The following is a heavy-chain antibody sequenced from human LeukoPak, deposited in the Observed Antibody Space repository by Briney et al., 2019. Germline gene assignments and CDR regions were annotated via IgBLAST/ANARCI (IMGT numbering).Heavy chain of an antibody. V-gene: IGHV3-11*04. D-gene: IGHD6-6*01. CDR2: ISSSGSTI. J-gene: IGHJ4*02. CDR1: GFTFGDYY. CDR3: ARLLKSIAAPFDY. Sequence: GGSLRLSCAASGFTFGDYYMSWIRQAPGKGLEWVSYISSSGSTIYYADSVKGRFTISRDNAKNSLYLQMNSLRAEDTAVYYCARLLKSIAAPFDYWGQGTLVTVSS.